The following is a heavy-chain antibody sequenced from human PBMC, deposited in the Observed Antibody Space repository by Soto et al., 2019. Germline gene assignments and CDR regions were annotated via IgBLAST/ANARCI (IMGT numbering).Heavy chain of an antibody. CDR1: VGTFSSYA. V-gene: IGHV1-69*01. CDR3: ARDGITGTTYYYYYGMDV. J-gene: IGHJ6*02. D-gene: IGHD1-7*01. CDR2: IIPIFGTA. Sequence: QVQLVQSGAEVKKPGSSVKVSCKASVGTFSSYAISWVRQAPGQGLEWMGGIIPIFGTANYAQKFQGRVTISADESTSTAYMELSSLRSEDTAVYYCARDGITGTTYYYYYGMDVWGQGTTVTVSS.